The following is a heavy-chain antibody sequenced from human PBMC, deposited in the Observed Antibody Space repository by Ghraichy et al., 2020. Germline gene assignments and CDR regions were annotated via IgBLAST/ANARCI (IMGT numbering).Heavy chain of an antibody. CDR3: VRSYKDGLRHFDY. Sequence: GSLNISCAASGFSFTDYWMHWVRQTPGRGLEWVSHLNTDGTTVNYADSVKGRFTISRDNAKNTVYLQMISLTVEDTAFYYCVRSYKDGLRHFDYWGQGTLVTVSS. V-gene: IGHV3-74*01. D-gene: IGHD1-14*01. CDR2: LNTDGTTV. J-gene: IGHJ4*02. CDR1: GFSFTDYW.